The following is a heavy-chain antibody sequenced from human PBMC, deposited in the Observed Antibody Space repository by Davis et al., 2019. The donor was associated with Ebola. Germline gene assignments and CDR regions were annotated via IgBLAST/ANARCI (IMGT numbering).Heavy chain of an antibody. D-gene: IGHD5-18*01. V-gene: IGHV3-53*04. J-gene: IGHJ6*02. Sequence: GGSLRLSCAASGFTFSSYWMSWVRQAPGKGLEWVSVIYSGGSTYYADSVKGRFTISRHNSKNTLYLQMNSLRAEDTAVYYCARVDTAMVFYGMDVWGQGTTVTVSS. CDR2: IYSGGST. CDR1: GFTFSSYW. CDR3: ARVDTAMVFYGMDV.